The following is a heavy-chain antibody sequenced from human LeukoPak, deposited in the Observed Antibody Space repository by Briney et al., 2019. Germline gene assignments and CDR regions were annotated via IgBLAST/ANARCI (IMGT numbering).Heavy chain of an antibody. CDR1: GYTFTSCG. V-gene: IGHV1-18*01. CDR3: VSGADFHY. J-gene: IGHJ4*02. D-gene: IGHD3-16*01. Sequence: ASVKVSCKASGYTFTSCGITWVRQAPGQGLEWMGWISPYNGNTDSAHNLQGRVTMTTDTSTSTAYVELRSLRSDDTAMYYCVSGADFHYWGQGTLVTVSS. CDR2: ISPYNGNT.